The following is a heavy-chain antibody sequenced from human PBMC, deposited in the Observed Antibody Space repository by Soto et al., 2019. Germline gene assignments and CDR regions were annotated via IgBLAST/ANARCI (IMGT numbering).Heavy chain of an antibody. J-gene: IGHJ6*01. V-gene: IGHV4-30-2*01. CDR3: ASPLKYSSGLCFYGMDV. D-gene: IGHD6-19*01. CDR1: CGSISSGGYS. Sequence: SETLSLTCAVSCGSISSGGYSWRWIRQPPGKGLEWIVYIYHSGSTYYNPSLKSRVTISVDRSKNQFSLKLSSVTAEDTAVYYCASPLKYSSGLCFYGMDVWGQGTTVTVSS. CDR2: IYHSGST.